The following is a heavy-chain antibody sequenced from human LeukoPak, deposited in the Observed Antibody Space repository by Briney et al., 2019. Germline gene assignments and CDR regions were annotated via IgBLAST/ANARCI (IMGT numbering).Heavy chain of an antibody. CDR2: ISFDGSNK. D-gene: IGHD3-3*01. J-gene: IGHJ4*02. Sequence: PGGSLRLSCAASGFTFSSYGMHWVRQAPGKGLEWVAVISFDGSNKYCSDSVKGRFTISRDNSKNTLYLQMNSLRAEDAAVYYCASLDFNYDFWSGYSYFDYWGQGTLVTVSS. V-gene: IGHV3-30*03. CDR3: ASLDFNYDFWSGYSYFDY. CDR1: GFTFSSYG.